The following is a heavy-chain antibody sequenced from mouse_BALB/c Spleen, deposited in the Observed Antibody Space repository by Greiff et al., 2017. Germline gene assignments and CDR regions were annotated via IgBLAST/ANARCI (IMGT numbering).Heavy chain of an antibody. Sequence: QVQLQQSGAELAKPGASVKMSCKASGYTFTSYWMHWVKQRPGQGLEWIGYINPSTGYTEYNQKFKDKATLTADKSSSTAYMQLSSLTSEDSAVYYCARSRYGYDYYFDDWGQGTTLTVSS. CDR2: INPSTGYT. V-gene: IGHV1-7*01. J-gene: IGHJ2*01. CDR3: ARSRYGYDYYFDD. CDR1: GYTFTSYW. D-gene: IGHD2-2*01.